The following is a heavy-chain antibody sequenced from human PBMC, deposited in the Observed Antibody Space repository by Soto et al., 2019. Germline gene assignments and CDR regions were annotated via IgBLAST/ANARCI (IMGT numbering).Heavy chain of an antibody. V-gene: IGHV3-74*01. J-gene: IGHJ4*02. Sequence: GGSLRLSCAASGFTFSSYWMHWVRQAPGKGLVWVSRINSDGSSTSYADSVKGRFTISRDNAKNTLYLQMNSLRAEDTAVYYCARAMITFGGVIVAFDYWGQGTLVTVSS. CDR3: ARAMITFGGVIVAFDY. CDR2: INSDGSST. CDR1: GFTFSSYW. D-gene: IGHD3-16*02.